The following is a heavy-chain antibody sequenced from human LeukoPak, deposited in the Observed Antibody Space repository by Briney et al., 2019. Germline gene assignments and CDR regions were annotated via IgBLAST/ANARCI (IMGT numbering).Heavy chain of an antibody. CDR3: ARDFSGSLPEAFDY. J-gene: IGHJ4*02. CDR1: GGSFSGYY. D-gene: IGHD1-26*01. CDR2: INHSGST. Sequence: SETLSLTCAVYGGSFSGYYWSWIRQPPGKGLEWIGEINHSGSTNYNPSLKSRVTISVDTSKNQFSLKLSSVTAADTAVYYCARDFSGSLPEAFDYWGQGTLVTVSS. V-gene: IGHV4-34*01.